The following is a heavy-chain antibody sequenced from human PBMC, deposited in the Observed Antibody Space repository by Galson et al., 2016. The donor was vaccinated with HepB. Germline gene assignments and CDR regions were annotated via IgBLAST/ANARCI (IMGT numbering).Heavy chain of an antibody. CDR1: GFTFSSYG. J-gene: IGHJ6*02. V-gene: IGHV3-33*01. Sequence: SLRLSCAASGFTFSSYGMHWVRQAPGKGLEWVAVIWYDGSNEYYPDSVQGRFTISRDNSKNTLYLQRNSLRAEDTAVYYCARDQNPLGDYYYGMDVWGQGTTVTVSS. CDR3: ARDQNPLGDYYYGMDV. D-gene: IGHD3-16*01. CDR2: IWYDGSNE.